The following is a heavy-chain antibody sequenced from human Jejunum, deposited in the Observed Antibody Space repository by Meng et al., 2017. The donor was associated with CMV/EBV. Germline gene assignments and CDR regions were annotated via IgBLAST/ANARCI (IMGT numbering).Heavy chain of an antibody. CDR1: GYSSTNPW. Sequence: ISCKASGYSSTNPWIAWVRQAPGKGLEWMENIFPGDSDARSSPSFQGQVTISADKSIATAYLEWSSLKASDTAVYYCAQLLNYYFVYWGQGTLVTVSS. V-gene: IGHV5-51*01. CDR3: AQLLNYYFVY. D-gene: IGHD6-6*01. J-gene: IGHJ4*02. CDR2: IFPGDSDA.